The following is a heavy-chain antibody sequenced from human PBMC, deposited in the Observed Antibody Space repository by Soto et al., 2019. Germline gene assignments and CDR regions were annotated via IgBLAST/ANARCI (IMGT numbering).Heavy chain of an antibody. CDR2: INPSGGST. CDR1: GYTFTSYY. CDR3: ARDLRFLEWLLSVSSYYYYGMDV. Sequence: GASVKVSCKASGYTFTSYYMHWVRQAPGQGLEWMGIINPSGGSTSYAQKFQGRVTMTRDTSTSTVYMELSSLRSEDTAVYYCARDLRFLEWLLSVSSYYYYGMDVWGQGTTVTVSS. J-gene: IGHJ6*02. V-gene: IGHV1-46*01. D-gene: IGHD3-3*01.